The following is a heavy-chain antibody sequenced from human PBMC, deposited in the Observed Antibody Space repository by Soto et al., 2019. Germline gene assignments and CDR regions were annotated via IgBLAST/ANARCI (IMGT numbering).Heavy chain of an antibody. J-gene: IGHJ3*02. CDR1: GFTFSSYS. V-gene: IGHV3-21*01. CDR2: ISSSSSYI. Sequence: PGGYLRLSCAASGFTFSSYSMNWVRQAPGKGLEWVSSISSSSSYIYYADSVKGRFTISRDNAKNSLYLQMNSLRAEDTAVYYCARVAGLRYFAGAFDIWGQGTMVTVSS. CDR3: ARVAGLRYFAGAFDI. D-gene: IGHD3-9*01.